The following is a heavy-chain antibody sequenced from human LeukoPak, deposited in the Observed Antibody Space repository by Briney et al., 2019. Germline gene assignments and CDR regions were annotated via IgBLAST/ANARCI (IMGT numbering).Heavy chain of an antibody. CDR2: IYYSGST. CDR3: ARDSGGDYYESSGYYYGYNWFDP. Sequence: SETLSLTCTVSGGSISSSSYYWGWIRQPPGKGLEWIGSIYYSGSTYYNPSLKSRVIISVDTSKNQFSLKLSSVTAADTAVYYCARDSGGDYYESSGYYYGYNWFDPWGQGTLVTVSS. CDR1: GGSISSSSYY. J-gene: IGHJ5*02. V-gene: IGHV4-39*07. D-gene: IGHD3-22*01.